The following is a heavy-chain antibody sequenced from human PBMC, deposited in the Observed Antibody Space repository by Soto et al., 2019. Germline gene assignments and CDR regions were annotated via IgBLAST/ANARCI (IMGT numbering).Heavy chain of an antibody. CDR2: IYPGDSDT. Sequence: PGESLKISCKGSGYSFTSYWIGWVRQMPGKGLEWMGIIYPGDSDTRYSPSFQGQVTISADKSISTAYLQWSSLKASDTAMYYCARLLLPRGYSYGFNEYWGQGTLVTVSS. CDR3: ARLLLPRGYSYGFNEY. CDR1: GYSFTSYW. D-gene: IGHD5-18*01. J-gene: IGHJ4*02. V-gene: IGHV5-51*01.